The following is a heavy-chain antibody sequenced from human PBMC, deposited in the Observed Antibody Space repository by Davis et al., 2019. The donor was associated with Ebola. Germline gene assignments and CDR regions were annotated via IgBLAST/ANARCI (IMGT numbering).Heavy chain of an antibody. CDR3: ARTGYSGSYARYAFDI. V-gene: IGHV3-21*01. Sequence: GESLKISCAASGFSFSSYTMSWVRQAPGKGLEWVSSISSSSSYIYYADSVKGRFTISRDNAKNSLYLQMNSLRTEDTAVYYCARTGYSGSYARYAFDIWGQGTMVTVSS. CDR1: GFSFSSYT. J-gene: IGHJ3*02. D-gene: IGHD1-26*01. CDR2: ISSSSSYI.